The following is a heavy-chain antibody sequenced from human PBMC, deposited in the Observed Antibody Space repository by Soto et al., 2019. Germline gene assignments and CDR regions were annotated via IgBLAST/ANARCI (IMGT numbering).Heavy chain of an antibody. CDR1: GFTFSTYG. J-gene: IGHJ3*02. Sequence: PGGSLRLSCAASGFTFSTYGMQWVRQAPGKGLEWVAVISYDGSNKYYADSVKGRFTISRDNSKNTLYLQMNSLRAEDTAVYYCARDGYCSSTSCSNLAFDIWGQGTMVTVSS. D-gene: IGHD2-2*03. CDR2: ISYDGSNK. V-gene: IGHV3-30*03. CDR3: ARDGYCSSTSCSNLAFDI.